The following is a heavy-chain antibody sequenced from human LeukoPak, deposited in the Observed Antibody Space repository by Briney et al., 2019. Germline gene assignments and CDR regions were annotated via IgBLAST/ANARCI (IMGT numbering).Heavy chain of an antibody. CDR3: ARGIVKYNWFDP. CDR2: ISTSSSYI. V-gene: IGHV3-21*01. D-gene: IGHD1-26*01. J-gene: IGHJ5*02. Sequence: PGGSLRLSCSASGFTFSRYSMNWVRQAPGKGLEWVSFISTSSSYIYYADSVKGRFTISRDNAKNSLYLQMNSLRAEDTAVYYCARGIVKYNWFDPWGQGTLVTVSS. CDR1: GFTFSRYS.